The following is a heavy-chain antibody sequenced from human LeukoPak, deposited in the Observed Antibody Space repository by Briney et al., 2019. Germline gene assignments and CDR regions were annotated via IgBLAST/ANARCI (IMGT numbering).Heavy chain of an antibody. CDR3: ARAYAAAGIDY. J-gene: IGHJ4*02. D-gene: IGHD6-13*01. CDR1: GFTVSSHY. Sequence: GGSLRLSCAASGFTVSSHYMSWVRQAPGKGLEWVSVIYSGGNTYYADSVKGRFTISRDNSKNALYLQMNSLRAEDTAVYYRARAYAAAGIDYWGQGTLVTVSS. V-gene: IGHV3-53*01. CDR2: IYSGGNT.